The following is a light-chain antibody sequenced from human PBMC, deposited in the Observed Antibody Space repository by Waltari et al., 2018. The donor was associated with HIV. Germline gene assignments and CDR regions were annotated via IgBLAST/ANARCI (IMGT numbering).Light chain of an antibody. J-gene: IGLJ1*01. CDR1: SPRRYS. Sequence: SSDLTQDPAVSVALGQTFRITCQGDSPRRYSANWYQQKPGQAPLVVMYGKDNRPSGIPDRFSGSSSGNTGSLTITGAQAEDEAVYYCDSRDTNDKHHVFGTGTKVTV. CDR2: GKD. CDR3: DSRDTNDKHHV. V-gene: IGLV3-19*01.